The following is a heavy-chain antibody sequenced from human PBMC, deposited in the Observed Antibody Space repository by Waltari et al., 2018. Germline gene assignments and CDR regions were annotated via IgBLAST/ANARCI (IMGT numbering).Heavy chain of an antibody. CDR3: ARLPTKYFDSLGWGFFDQ. CDR1: GDFLSDDH. D-gene: IGHD3-22*01. V-gene: IGHV4-59*08. Sequence: HVQMQESGPGLVKPSETLSLTCTVSGDFLSDDHWTWTRQAPGKGLEWIAYLRNTGGTKCTPSLESRVTVSAVTSKKQFSLRLTSVTAADTAVYYCARLPTKYFDSLGWGFFDQWGQGILVTVSS. CDR2: LRNTGGT. J-gene: IGHJ4*02.